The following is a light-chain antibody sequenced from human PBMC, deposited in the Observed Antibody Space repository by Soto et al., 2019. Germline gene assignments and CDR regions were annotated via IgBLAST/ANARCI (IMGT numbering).Light chain of an antibody. J-gene: IGKJ1*01. V-gene: IGKV1-39*01. CDR1: QSISNY. CDR3: QQSYSSPET. Sequence: DIQMTQSPSSLSASVGDRVTISCRASQSISNYLNWYQQKPGKAPKLLIDASFTLQSGVPSRFSGTGSGTDFTLTISSLQPEDFGTYYCQQSYSSPETFGQGTKVEI. CDR2: ASF.